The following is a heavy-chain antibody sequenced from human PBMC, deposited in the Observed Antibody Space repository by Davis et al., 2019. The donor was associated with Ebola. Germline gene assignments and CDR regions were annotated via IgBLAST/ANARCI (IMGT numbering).Heavy chain of an antibody. CDR3: AKDLGDY. CDR1: CFLFPPSS. Sequence: CPSPCFLFPPSSMHWGRQRPGNGLEWVSVITWAGGSTYYADSVKGRFTVSRDNSKNSLYLQMNSLRTEDTALYYCAKDLGDYWGQGTLVT. CDR2: ITWAGGST. D-gene: IGHD3-16*01. J-gene: IGHJ4*02. V-gene: IGHV3-43*01.